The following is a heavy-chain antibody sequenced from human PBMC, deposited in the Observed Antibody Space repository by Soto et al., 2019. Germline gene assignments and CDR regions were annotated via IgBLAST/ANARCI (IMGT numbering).Heavy chain of an antibody. CDR1: GGSISSGDYY. J-gene: IGHJ4*02. CDR2: IYYSGST. CDR3: ATYPPVVSDQGGFDY. Sequence: QVQLQESGTGLVKPSQTLSLTCTVSGGSISSGDYYWSWIRQPPGKGLEWIGYIYYSGSTYYNPSLKSRVTISVDTSKNQFSLKLSSVTAADTAVYYCATYPPVVSDQGGFDYWGQGTLVTVSS. D-gene: IGHD2-15*01. V-gene: IGHV4-30-4*01.